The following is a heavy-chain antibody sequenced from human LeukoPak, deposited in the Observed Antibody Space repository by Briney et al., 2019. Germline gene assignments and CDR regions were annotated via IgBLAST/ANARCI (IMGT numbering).Heavy chain of an antibody. CDR1: GGSFSGYY. V-gene: IGHV4-34*01. CDR2: INHSGTT. Sequence: SETLSLTCAVYGGSFSGYYWNWIRQPPGKGLEWIGEINHSGTTNYNPSLKSRVTLSVDTSKNQFSLTLSSVTAADTAVYYCARARGAESIDSWGQGTRVTASS. D-gene: IGHD3-10*01. CDR3: ARARGAESIDS. J-gene: IGHJ4*02.